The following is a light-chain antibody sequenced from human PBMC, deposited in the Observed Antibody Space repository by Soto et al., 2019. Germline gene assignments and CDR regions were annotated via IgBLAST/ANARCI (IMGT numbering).Light chain of an antibody. CDR3: SSFASSTTPFV. CDR1: SSDVGGYKY. Sequence: QSALTQPASVSGSPGQSITISCIGTSSDVGGYKYVSWYQQHPGKAPKVIIYEVTYRPSGISDRFSGSKSGNTASLTISGLQAEDEADYYCSSFASSTTPFVFGTGTKVTVL. V-gene: IGLV2-14*01. CDR2: EVT. J-gene: IGLJ1*01.